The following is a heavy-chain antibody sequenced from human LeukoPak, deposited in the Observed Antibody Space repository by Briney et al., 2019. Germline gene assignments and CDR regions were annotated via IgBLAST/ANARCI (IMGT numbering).Heavy chain of an antibody. Sequence: SETLSLTCTVSGGSISGYYWSWIRQPPGKGLEWIGYIYYSGSTSYNPSLKSRVTISVDTSKNQFSLKLGSVTAADTAVYYCARDPGWGADLVYFQHWGQGTLVTVSS. J-gene: IGHJ1*01. CDR1: GGSISGYY. V-gene: IGHV4-59*01. D-gene: IGHD3-16*01. CDR3: ARDPGWGADLVYFQH. CDR2: IYYSGST.